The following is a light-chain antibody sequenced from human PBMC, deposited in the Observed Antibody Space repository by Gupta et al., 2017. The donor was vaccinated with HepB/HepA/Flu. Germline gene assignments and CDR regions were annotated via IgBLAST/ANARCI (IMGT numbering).Light chain of an antibody. CDR3: SSYTSSSTLEVI. CDR2: EVN. Sequence: QSALTQPASVSGSPGQSITISCTGTSSDVGGWDYVSWYQQHPGKAPKLLIYEVNNRPSGVSNRFSGSKSGNTASLTISGVQGEDEADYYCSSYTSSSTLEVIFGGGTKWTVL. CDR1: SSDVGGWDY. V-gene: IGLV2-14*01. J-gene: IGLJ2*01.